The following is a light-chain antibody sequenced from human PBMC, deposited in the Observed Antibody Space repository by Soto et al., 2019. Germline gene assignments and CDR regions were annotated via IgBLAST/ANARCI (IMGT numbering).Light chain of an antibody. V-gene: IGKV3-15*01. CDR3: QQYNKWPYT. CDR2: GAS. CDR1: HSVRSS. Sequence: EIVMTQSPATLSVSPGERATLSCRASHSVRSSLAWYQQKPGQAPRLLIHGASTRATGIPGRFSGSGSGTEFTLIISSLQSEDFAVYYCQQYNKWPYTFGQGTKLEIK. J-gene: IGKJ2*01.